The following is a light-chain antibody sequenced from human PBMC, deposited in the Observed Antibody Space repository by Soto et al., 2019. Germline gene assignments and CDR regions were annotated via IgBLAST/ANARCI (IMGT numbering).Light chain of an antibody. V-gene: IGKV1-9*01. CDR1: QGISSF. CDR2: GAS. CDR3: QQLNSFPVP. J-gene: IGKJ3*01. Sequence: IQLTQSPSSLSASVGDRVTITCRASQGISSFLDWYQQKPGKAPKLLIYGASTLQSGVPSRFSGSGSATEFTLTIGSLQPEDFATYYCQQLNSFPVPYGPGTKLYIK.